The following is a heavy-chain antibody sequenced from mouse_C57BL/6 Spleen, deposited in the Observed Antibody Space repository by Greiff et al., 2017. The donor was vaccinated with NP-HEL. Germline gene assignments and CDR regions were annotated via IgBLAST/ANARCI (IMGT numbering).Heavy chain of an antibody. CDR3: ARAYYAMDY. V-gene: IGHV1-61*01. CDR2: IYPSDSET. J-gene: IGHJ4*01. Sequence: QVHVKQSGAELVRPGSSVKLSCKASGYTFTSYWMDWVKQRPGQGLEWIGNIYPSDSETHYNQKFKDKATLTVDKSSSTAYMQLSSLTSEDSAVYYCARAYYAMDYWGQGTSVTVSS. CDR1: GYTFTSYW.